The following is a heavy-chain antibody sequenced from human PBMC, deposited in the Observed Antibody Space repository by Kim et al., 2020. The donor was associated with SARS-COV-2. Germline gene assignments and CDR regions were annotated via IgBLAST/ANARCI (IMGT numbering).Heavy chain of an antibody. Sequence: LSLTCVVSGFNFKDYAMHWVRQIPGKGLEWVAGITWNGGTVDYADSVKGRFSISRDNAGDSLYLQMDSLGPEDTAFYYCAKARGAYSDYVYYYYGLDRWGRGTTATVSS. CDR2: ITWNGGTV. V-gene: IGHV3-9*01. CDR3: AKARGAYSDYVYYYYGLDR. D-gene: IGHD4-17*01. J-gene: IGHJ6*02. CDR1: GFNFKDYA.